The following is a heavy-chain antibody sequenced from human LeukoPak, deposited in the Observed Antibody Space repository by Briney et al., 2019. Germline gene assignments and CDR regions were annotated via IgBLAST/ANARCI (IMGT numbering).Heavy chain of an antibody. D-gene: IGHD6-19*01. J-gene: IGHJ4*02. Sequence: SETLSLTRTVSGGSISSYYWSWIRQPAGNGLEWIGRIYTSGSTNYNPSLKSRVTMSVDTSKNQFSLKLSSVTAANTAVYYCARGAPAGSGWYYFDYWGQGTLVTVSS. CDR3: ARGAPAGSGWYYFDY. V-gene: IGHV4-4*07. CDR2: IYTSGST. CDR1: GGSISSYY.